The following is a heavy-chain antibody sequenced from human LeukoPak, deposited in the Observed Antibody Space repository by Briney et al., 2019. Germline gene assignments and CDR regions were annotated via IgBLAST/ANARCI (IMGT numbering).Heavy chain of an antibody. D-gene: IGHD4-11*01. Sequence: SETLSLTCTVSGGSISIYYWSWIRQSPGEGLEWIGYIHYSGSTDYNPSLRSRVSISVDTSKNQLFLTLTSATAADTAVYYCARGEARLQGHYYYYMDVWGKGTTVTVSS. CDR3: ARGEARLQGHYYYYMDV. CDR2: IHYSGST. V-gene: IGHV4-59*01. J-gene: IGHJ6*03. CDR1: GGSISIYY.